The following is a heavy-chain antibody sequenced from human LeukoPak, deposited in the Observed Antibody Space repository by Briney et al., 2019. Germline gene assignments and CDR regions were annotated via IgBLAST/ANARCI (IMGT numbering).Heavy chain of an antibody. J-gene: IGHJ5*02. CDR3: ARVSIAAAGPKFDP. D-gene: IGHD6-13*01. Sequence: PSETLSLTCTVSGGSISSYYWSWIRQPPGKGLEWIGYIYYSGSTNYNPSLKSRVTISVDTSKNQFSLKLSSVTAADTAVYYCARVSIAAAGPKFDPWGQGTLVTVSS. V-gene: IGHV4-59*08. CDR1: GGSISSYY. CDR2: IYYSGST.